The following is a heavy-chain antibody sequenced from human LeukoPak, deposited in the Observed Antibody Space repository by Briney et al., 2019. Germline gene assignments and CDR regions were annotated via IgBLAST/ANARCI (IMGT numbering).Heavy chain of an antibody. CDR3: AREKQWLGVYNWFDP. CDR2: IWYDGSNK. V-gene: IGHV3-33*01. D-gene: IGHD6-19*01. Sequence: GGSLRLSCAASGFTFSSYGMHWVRQAPGKGLEWVAVIWYDGSNKYYADSVKGRFTISRDNSKYTLYLQMNSLRAEDTAVYYCAREKQWLGVYNWFDPWGQGTLVTVSS. CDR1: GFTFSSYG. J-gene: IGHJ5*02.